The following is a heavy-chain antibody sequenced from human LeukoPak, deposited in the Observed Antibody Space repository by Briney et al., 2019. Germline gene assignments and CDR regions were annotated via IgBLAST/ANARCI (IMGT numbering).Heavy chain of an antibody. D-gene: IGHD4-23*01. V-gene: IGHV1-2*02. CDR3: ARDGHGGNSFDY. Sequence: ASVKVSCKASGYTFTGYYMHWVRQPPGQGLEWMGWINANSGGTDYAQKFQDRVTMTRDTSISTAYMELSRLRSDDTAVYYCARDGHGGNSFDYWGQGTLVTVSS. CDR2: INANSGGT. J-gene: IGHJ4*02. CDR1: GYTFTGYY.